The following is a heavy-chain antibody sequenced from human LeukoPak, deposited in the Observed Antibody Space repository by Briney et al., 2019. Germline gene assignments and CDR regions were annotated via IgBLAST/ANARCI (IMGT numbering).Heavy chain of an antibody. V-gene: IGHV3-11*04. CDR3: AKVPYSSSLDYYGMDV. CDR2: ISSSGSTI. J-gene: IGHJ6*02. D-gene: IGHD6-13*01. CDR1: GFTFSDYY. Sequence: GGSLRLSCAASGFTFSDYYMSWIRQAPGKGLEWVSYISSSGSTIYYADSVKGRFTISRDNAKNSLYLQMNSLRAEDTAVYYCAKVPYSSSLDYYGMDVWGQGTTVTVSS.